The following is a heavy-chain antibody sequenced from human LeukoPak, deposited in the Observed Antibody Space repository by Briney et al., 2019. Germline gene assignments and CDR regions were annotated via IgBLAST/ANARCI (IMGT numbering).Heavy chain of an antibody. V-gene: IGHV3-30-3*01. Sequence: QPGRSLRLSCAASGFTFSSYAMHWVRPAPGKGLEWVAVISYDGSNKYYADSVKGRFTISRDNSKNTLYLQMNSLRAEDTAVYYCARADIVVVPALRYWGQGTLVTVSS. J-gene: IGHJ4*02. D-gene: IGHD2-2*01. CDR2: ISYDGSNK. CDR1: GFTFSSYA. CDR3: ARADIVVVPALRY.